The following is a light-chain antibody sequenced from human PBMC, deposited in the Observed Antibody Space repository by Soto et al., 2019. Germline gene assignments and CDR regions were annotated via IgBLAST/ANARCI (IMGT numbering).Light chain of an antibody. CDR3: QTWGTGIQV. Sequence: QPVLTQSPSAPASLGASVKLTCTLSSGHSSYAIAWHQQQPEKGPRYLMKLNSDGSHSKGDGIPDRFSGSSSGAERYLTISSLQSEDEADYYCQTWGTGIQVFGTGTKLTVL. CDR2: LNSDGSH. CDR1: SGHSSYA. J-gene: IGLJ1*01. V-gene: IGLV4-69*01.